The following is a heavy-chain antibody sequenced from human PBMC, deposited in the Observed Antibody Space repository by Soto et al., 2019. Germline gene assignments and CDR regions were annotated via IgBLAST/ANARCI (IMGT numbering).Heavy chain of an antibody. V-gene: IGHV3-23*01. Sequence: GGSLRLSCAPSGFTFSSYAMSWVRQAPGKGLEWVSAISGSGGSTYYADSVKGRFTISRDNSKNTLYLQMNSLRAEDTAVYYCAKDRAAAGTVPDAFDIWGQGTMVTVSS. D-gene: IGHD6-13*01. CDR2: ISGSGGST. CDR3: AKDRAAAGTVPDAFDI. J-gene: IGHJ3*02. CDR1: GFTFSSYA.